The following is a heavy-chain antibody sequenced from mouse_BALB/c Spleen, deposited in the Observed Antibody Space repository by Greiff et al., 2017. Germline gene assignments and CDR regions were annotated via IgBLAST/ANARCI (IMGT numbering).Heavy chain of an antibody. CDR3: ARGELWLRRGY. V-gene: IGHV1-7*01. J-gene: IGHJ2*01. CDR2: INPSTGYT. CDR1: GYTFTSYW. D-gene: IGHD2-2*01. Sequence: VQLQESGAELAKPGASVKMSCKASGYTFTSYWMHWVKQRPGQGLEWIGYINPSTGYTEYNQKFKDKATLTADKSSSTAYMQLSSLTSEDSAVYYCARGELWLRRGYWGQGTTLTVSS.